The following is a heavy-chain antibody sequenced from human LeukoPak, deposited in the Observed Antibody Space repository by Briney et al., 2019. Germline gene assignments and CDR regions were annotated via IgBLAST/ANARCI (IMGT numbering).Heavy chain of an antibody. D-gene: IGHD6-13*01. J-gene: IGHJ5*02. Sequence: GGSLRLSCAASGFTFSNYAMSWVRQAPGKGLEWVLGISGSGGSTHYADSVKGRFTISRDSSKNTLYLQMTSLRAEDTALYYCAKDSSYSSSWFEHWGQGTLVTVSS. V-gene: IGHV3-23*01. CDR2: ISGSGGST. CDR3: AKDSSYSSSWFEH. CDR1: GFTFSNYA.